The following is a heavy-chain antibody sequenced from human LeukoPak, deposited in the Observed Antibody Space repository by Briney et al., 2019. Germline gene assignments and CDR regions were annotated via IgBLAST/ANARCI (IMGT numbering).Heavy chain of an antibody. CDR2: ISSSGSTI. CDR1: GFTFSDYY. V-gene: IGHV3-11*04. J-gene: IGHJ6*04. Sequence: GGSLRLSCAASGFTFSDYYMSWIRQAPGKGLEWVSYISSSGSTIYYADSVKGRFTISRENAKNSLYLKMNRLSAEDTAVYYCAELGIPMLGGVWGKGTTVTISS. CDR3: AELGIPMLGGV. D-gene: IGHD3-10*02.